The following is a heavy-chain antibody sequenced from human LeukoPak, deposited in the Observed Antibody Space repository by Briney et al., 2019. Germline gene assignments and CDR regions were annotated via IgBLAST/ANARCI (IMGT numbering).Heavy chain of an antibody. J-gene: IGHJ3*02. V-gene: IGHV1-2*02. Sequence: GASVKVSCKASGYTFTGYYMHWVRQAPGQGLEWMGWINPNTGGTNYAQKFQGRVTMTRDTSIRTAYMELSRLRSDDTAVYYCARTLPHSAYYDSSGYYRRNQGNDAFDIWGQGTMVTVSS. CDR2: INPNTGGT. CDR1: GYTFTGYY. CDR3: ARTLPHSAYYDSSGYYRRNQGNDAFDI. D-gene: IGHD3-22*01.